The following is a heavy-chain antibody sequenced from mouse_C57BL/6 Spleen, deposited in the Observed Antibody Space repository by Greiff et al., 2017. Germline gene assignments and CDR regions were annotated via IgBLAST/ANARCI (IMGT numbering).Heavy chain of an antibody. CDR1: GYTFTSYW. CDR2: IDPSDSYT. J-gene: IGHJ2*01. CDR3: ARGTGDY. V-gene: IGHV1-50*01. D-gene: IGHD3-3*01. Sequence: VQLQQSGAELVKPGASVKLSCKASGYTFTSYWMQWVKQRPGQGLEWIGEIDPSDSYTNYNQKFKGKATLTVDTSSSTAYMQLSSLTSEDSAVYYCARGTGDYWGQGTTLTVSS.